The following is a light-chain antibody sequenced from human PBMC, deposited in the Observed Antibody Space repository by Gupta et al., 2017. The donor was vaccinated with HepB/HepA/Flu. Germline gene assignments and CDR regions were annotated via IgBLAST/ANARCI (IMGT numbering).Light chain of an antibody. CDR1: SSNIGSNN. CDR3: ASWDDSLYGWV. CDR2: GNN. V-gene: IGLV1-44*01. Sequence: QSVLTQPPSASETPGQRVTISCSGSSSNIGSNNVNWYQQLPGTAPKLLIRGNNQRPSGVPDRFSGSKSGTSASLAISGLQSEDEADYYCASWDDSLYGWVFGGGTKVTVL. J-gene: IGLJ3*02.